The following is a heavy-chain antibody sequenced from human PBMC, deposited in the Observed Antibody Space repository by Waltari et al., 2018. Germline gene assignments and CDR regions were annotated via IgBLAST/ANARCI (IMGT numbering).Heavy chain of an antibody. CDR3: ATDSSGYRDAFDI. CDR1: GGSISRCY. CDR2: IYYSGST. D-gene: IGHD3-22*01. J-gene: IGHJ3*02. V-gene: IGHV4-59*01. Sequence: QVQLQESGPGLVKPSETLSLTCTFSGGSISRCYSPLIRQPPGKGLEWIGYIYYSGSTNYNPSLKSRVTISVDTSKNQFSLKLSSVTAADTAVYYCATDSSGYRDAFDIWGQGTMVTVSS.